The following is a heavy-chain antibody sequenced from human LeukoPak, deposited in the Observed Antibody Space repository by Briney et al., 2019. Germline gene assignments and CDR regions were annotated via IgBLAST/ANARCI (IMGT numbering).Heavy chain of an antibody. CDR2: IYHSGST. CDR1: GGSISSGGYS. J-gene: IGHJ4*02. V-gene: IGHV4-30-2*01. D-gene: IGHD3-22*01. CDR3: ARAKTRRYYDSSGYYY. Sequence: PSETLSLTCAVSGGSISSGGYSWSWIRQPPGKGLEWIGYIYHSGSTNYNPSLKSRVTISVDTSKNQFSLKLSSVTAADTAVYYCARAKTRRYYDSSGYYYWGQGTLVTVSS.